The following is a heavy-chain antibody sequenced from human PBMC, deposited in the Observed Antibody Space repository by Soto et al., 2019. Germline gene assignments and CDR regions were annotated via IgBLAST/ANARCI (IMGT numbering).Heavy chain of an antibody. CDR1: GYTFTSYG. D-gene: IGHD6-6*01. J-gene: IGHJ4*02. CDR2: ISAYNGNT. V-gene: IGHV1-18*04. CDR3: ARDHVSIAARWSAYYFDY. Sequence: QVQLVQSGAEVKKPGASVKVSCKASGYTFTSYGISWVRQAPGQGLEWMGWISAYNGNTNYAQKLQGRVTMTTDTATSTAYMELRSLRSDDTAVYYCARDHVSIAARWSAYYFDYWGQGTLVTVSS.